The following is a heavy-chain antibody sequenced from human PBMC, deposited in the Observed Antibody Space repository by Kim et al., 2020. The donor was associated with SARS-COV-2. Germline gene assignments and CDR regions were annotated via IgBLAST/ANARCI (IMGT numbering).Heavy chain of an antibody. J-gene: IGHJ4*02. D-gene: IGHD6-6*01. CDR1: GFTFSSYS. V-gene: IGHV3-21*01. CDR3: ARSSIAARTTYDY. CDR2: ISSSSSYI. Sequence: GGSLRLSCAASGFTFSSYSMNWVRQAPGKGLEWVSSISSSSSYIYYADSVKGRFTISRDNAKNSLYLQMNSLRAEDTAVYYCARSSIAARTTYDYWGQGTLVTVSS.